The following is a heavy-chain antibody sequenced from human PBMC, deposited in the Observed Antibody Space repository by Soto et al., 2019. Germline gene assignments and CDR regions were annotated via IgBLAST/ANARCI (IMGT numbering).Heavy chain of an antibody. CDR2: IIPIFGTA. D-gene: IGHD4-17*01. Sequence: QVQLVQSGAEVKKPGSSVKVSCKASGGTFSSYAMSWVRQAPGQGLEWMGGIIPIFGTANYAQKYQGRVTITADESTSTAYMELIRLRTEDTAVYYWAWTLAVDYGDQHWFDPWGQGTLVTVSS. CDR3: AWTLAVDYGDQHWFDP. V-gene: IGHV1-69*12. CDR1: GGTFSSYA. J-gene: IGHJ5*02.